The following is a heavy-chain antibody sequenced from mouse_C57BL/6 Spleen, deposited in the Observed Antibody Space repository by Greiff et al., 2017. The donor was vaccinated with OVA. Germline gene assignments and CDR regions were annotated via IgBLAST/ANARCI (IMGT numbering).Heavy chain of an antibody. CDR1: GYTFTSYW. V-gene: IGHV1-52*01. CDR3: ARDSAYAMDY. J-gene: IGHJ4*01. CDR2: IDPSDSET. D-gene: IGHD3-2*01. Sequence: QVQLQQPGAELVRPGSSVKLSCKASGYTFTSYWMHWVKQRPIQGLEWIGNIDPSDSETHYNQKFKDKATLTVDKSSSTAYMHLSSLTSEDSAVYYCARDSAYAMDYWGQGTSVTVSS.